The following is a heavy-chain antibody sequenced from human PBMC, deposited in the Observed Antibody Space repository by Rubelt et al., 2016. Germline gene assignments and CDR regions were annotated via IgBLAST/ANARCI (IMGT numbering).Heavy chain of an antibody. D-gene: IGHD3-10*01. CDR2: ISSSSSYI. V-gene: IGHV3-21*06. J-gene: IGHJ6*03. Sequence: EVQLLESGGGLVQPGGSLRLSCAASGFTFSTYAMSWVRQAPGKGLEWVSSISSSSSYIYYADSVKGRFTISRDNAKNSLSLQMNSLRAEDTAVYYCARGSRGDYYYYMDVWGKGTTVTVSS. CDR3: ARGSRGDYYYYMDV. CDR1: GFTFSTYA.